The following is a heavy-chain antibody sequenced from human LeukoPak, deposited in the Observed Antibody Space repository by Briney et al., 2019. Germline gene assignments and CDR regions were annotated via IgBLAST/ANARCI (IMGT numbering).Heavy chain of an antibody. J-gene: IGHJ4*02. CDR1: GFTFSNYW. Sequence: GWSLRLSCAASGFTFSNYWMYWVRQAPAKGLVWVSRINSDGTTTTYADSVKGRFTISRDNAKNTLYMQVNSLRAEDTAVYYCARAVGWTQNSYYLDYWGQGTLVTVSS. CDR3: ARAVGWTQNSYYLDY. D-gene: IGHD3/OR15-3a*01. CDR2: INSDGTTT. V-gene: IGHV3-74*03.